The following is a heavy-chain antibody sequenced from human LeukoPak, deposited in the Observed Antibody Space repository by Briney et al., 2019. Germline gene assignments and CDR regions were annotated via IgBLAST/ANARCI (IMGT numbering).Heavy chain of an antibody. CDR3: AKVLTGYCGSTSCPFDS. J-gene: IGHJ4*02. V-gene: IGHV3-30*02. Sequence: PGGSLRLSCAASGFTFSSYGMHWVRQAPGKGLEWVAYIRYHGSNINYADSVKGRFTISRDNSKDTLFLQMSSLRAEDTAVYYCAKVLTGYCGSTSCPFDSWGQGTQVTVSS. CDR1: GFTFSSYG. D-gene: IGHD2-2*01. CDR2: IRYHGSNI.